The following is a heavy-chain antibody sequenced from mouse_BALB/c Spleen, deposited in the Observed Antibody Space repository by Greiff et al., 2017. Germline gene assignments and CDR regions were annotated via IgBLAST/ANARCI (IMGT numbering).Heavy chain of an antibody. V-gene: IGHV5-17*02. D-gene: IGHD2-1*01. CDR1: GFTFSSFG. J-gene: IGHJ2*01. Sequence: EVKLVESGGGLVQPGGSRKLSCAASGFTFSSFGMHWVRQAPEKGLEWVAYISSGSSTIYYADTVKGRFTISRDNPKNTLFLQMTSLRSEDTAMYYCARIYYAHYFDYWGQGTTPTVSA. CDR3: ARIYYAHYFDY. CDR2: ISSGSSTI.